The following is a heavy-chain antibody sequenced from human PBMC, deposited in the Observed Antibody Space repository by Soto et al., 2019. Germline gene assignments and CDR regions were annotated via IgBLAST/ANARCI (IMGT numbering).Heavy chain of an antibody. CDR3: ARTLNSDSYGPYF. CDR2: IYYSGST. CDR1: GDSISSSY. D-gene: IGHD5-18*01. Sequence: SETLSLTCTVSGDSISSSYWSWIRQSPGKGLEWIGYIYYSGSTNYNASLKSRVTISVDTSKNQFSLKLSSVTAADTAVYYCARTLNSDSYGPYFWGQGTLVTVSS. V-gene: IGHV4-59*01. J-gene: IGHJ4*02.